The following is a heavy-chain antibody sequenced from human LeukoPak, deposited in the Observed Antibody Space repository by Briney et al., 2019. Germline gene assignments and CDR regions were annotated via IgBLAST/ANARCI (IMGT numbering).Heavy chain of an antibody. CDR1: AYSISSGHY. CDR2: IFHSGNP. CDR3: ATHVAADWFDP. V-gene: IGHV4-38-2*01. Sequence: PSETLSLTCAVSAYSISSGHYWGWIRQSPGKGLEWIASIFHSGNPQYNPSLKSRVTISVDTSKNQFSLRLTSVTAADTAAYFCATHVAADWFDPWGQGTLVTVSS. D-gene: IGHD6-13*01. J-gene: IGHJ5*02.